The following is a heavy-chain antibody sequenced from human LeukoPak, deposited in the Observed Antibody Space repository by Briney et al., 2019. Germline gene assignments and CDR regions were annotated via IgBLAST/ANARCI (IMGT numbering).Heavy chain of an antibody. Sequence: ASVKVSCKTSGYPFTTYEINWVRQAAGQGLEWMGWVHPDSGNTDYAQKFQGRVTMTRNTSISTAYMELSSLRSEDTAVYYCAKGTAAGTLFYYYYYMDVWGKGTTVTVSS. J-gene: IGHJ6*03. V-gene: IGHV1-8*01. CDR3: AKGTAAGTLFYYYYYMDV. CDR2: VHPDSGNT. CDR1: GYPFTTYE. D-gene: IGHD6-13*01.